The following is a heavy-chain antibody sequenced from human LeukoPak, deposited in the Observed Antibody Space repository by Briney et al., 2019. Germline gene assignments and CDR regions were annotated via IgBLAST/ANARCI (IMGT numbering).Heavy chain of an antibody. CDR1: GGSISSYY. CDR2: IYTSGST. J-gene: IGHJ6*03. V-gene: IGHV4-4*07. D-gene: IGHD1-1*01. Sequence: PSETLSLTCTVSGGSISSYYWSWIRQPAGKGLEWIGRIYTSGSTNYNPSLKSRVTMSVDTSKNQFSLKLSSVTAADTAVYYCARDWGYNWNDVGYYYYYMDVWGKGTTVTVSS. CDR3: ARDWGYNWNDVGYYYYYMDV.